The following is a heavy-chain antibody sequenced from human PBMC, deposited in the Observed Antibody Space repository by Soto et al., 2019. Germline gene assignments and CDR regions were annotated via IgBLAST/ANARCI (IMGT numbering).Heavy chain of an antibody. D-gene: IGHD6-19*01. CDR3: ARGSSDWSEYYFDY. CDR2: ISAYNGNT. V-gene: IGHV1-18*01. Sequence: ASVKVSCKASGYTFTSYGISWVRQAPGQGLEWMGWISAYNGNTNYAQKLQGRVTMTTDTSTSTVYMELRSLRSDDTAVYYCARGSSDWSEYYFDYWGQGTLVTVSS. CDR1: GYTFTSYG. J-gene: IGHJ4*02.